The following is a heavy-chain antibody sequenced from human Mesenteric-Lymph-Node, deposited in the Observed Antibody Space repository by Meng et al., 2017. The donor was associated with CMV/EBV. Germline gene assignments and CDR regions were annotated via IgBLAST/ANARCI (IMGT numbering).Heavy chain of an antibody. Sequence: FSGFSLSTTGVGVGWIRQPPGKALECLALTYWDDGKRYSPSLRNRLTITKDTSRNQVVLTMPNMEPVDTATYYCVYRRPAGGLSDPWGQGTLVTVSS. CDR2: TYWDDGK. J-gene: IGHJ5*02. D-gene: IGHD4-23*01. V-gene: IGHV2-5*02. CDR3: VYRRPAGGLSDP. CDR1: GFSLSTTGVG.